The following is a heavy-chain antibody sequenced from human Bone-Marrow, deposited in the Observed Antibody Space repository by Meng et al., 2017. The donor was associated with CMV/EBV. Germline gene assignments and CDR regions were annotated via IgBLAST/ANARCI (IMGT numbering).Heavy chain of an antibody. CDR1: GLTLSRDS. Sequence: LSCPASGLTLSRDSVHWVRQAQGKELDWVSVISHDGTIKYYAESVTGRFTISRDNSKNTLYLQMNSLRIEDTALYYCAGGTSARFDYWGQGILVTVSS. CDR3: AGGTSARFDY. D-gene: IGHD1-14*01. J-gene: IGHJ4*02. CDR2: ISHDGTIK. V-gene: IGHV3-30-3*01.